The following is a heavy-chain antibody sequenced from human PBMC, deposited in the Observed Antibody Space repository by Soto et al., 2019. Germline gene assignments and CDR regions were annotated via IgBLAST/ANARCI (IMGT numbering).Heavy chain of an antibody. CDR1: GFIFSNYA. J-gene: IGHJ4*02. CDR2: IGGSGGDT. Sequence: GGSLRLSCKASGFIFSNYAMSWVRQAPGKGLQWVSAIGGSGGDTYYADSVKGRFTISRDNSRDTLHLQMSSLRADDTAIFYCAVPTGIEVTGPDYWGQGTLVTVSS. D-gene: IGHD6-19*01. CDR3: AVPTGIEVTGPDY. V-gene: IGHV3-23*01.